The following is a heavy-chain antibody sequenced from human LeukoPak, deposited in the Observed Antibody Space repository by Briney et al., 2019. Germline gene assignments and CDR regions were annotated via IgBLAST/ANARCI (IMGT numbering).Heavy chain of an antibody. D-gene: IGHD3-22*01. Sequence: SQTLSLTCTVSGGSISSGSYYWSWIRQPAGKGLEWIGRIYTSGSTNYNPSLKSRVTISVDTSKNQFSLKLSSVTAAHTAVYYCAREGVYDSSGYQFAFDYWGQGTLVTVSS. V-gene: IGHV4-61*02. CDR2: IYTSGST. CDR3: AREGVYDSSGYQFAFDY. CDR1: GGSISSGSYY. J-gene: IGHJ4*02.